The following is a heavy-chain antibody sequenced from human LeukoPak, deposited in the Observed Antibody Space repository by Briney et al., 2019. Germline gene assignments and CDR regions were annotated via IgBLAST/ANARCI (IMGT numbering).Heavy chain of an antibody. CDR1: GFTFSSYW. D-gene: IGHD3-10*01. J-gene: IGHJ5*02. Sequence: PGGSLRLSCAASGFTFSSYWMSWVRQAPGKGLEWVASIKQDGSEKYYVDSVKGRFTISRDNAKNSLYLQMNSLRAEDTAVYYCARDLMVRGGFGFDPWGQGTLVTVSS. CDR3: ARDLMVRGGFGFDP. V-gene: IGHV3-7*01. CDR2: IKQDGSEK.